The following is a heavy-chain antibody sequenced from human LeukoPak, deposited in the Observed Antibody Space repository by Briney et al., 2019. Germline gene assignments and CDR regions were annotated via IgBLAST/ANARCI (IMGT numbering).Heavy chain of an antibody. CDR3: ASLGPGRSWYVRDDY. Sequence: GGPLTLSCAASGLTFSIYRVNGLRRAPGKGLVGVSSSSSSSSNIYYADSVKGRFTISRDNAKNSLYLQMNSLRAEDTAVYYCASLGPGRSWYVRDDYWGQGTLVTVSS. CDR2: SSSSSSNI. CDR1: GLTFSIYR. D-gene: IGHD6-13*01. V-gene: IGHV3-21*01. J-gene: IGHJ4*02.